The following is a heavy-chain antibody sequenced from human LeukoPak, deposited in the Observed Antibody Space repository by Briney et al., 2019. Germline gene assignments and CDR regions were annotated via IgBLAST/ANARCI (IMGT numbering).Heavy chain of an antibody. CDR2: IDPSDSYT. V-gene: IGHV5-10-1*01. CDR3: ARPAVPAAIDYYYGMDV. Sequence: GESLKISCKGSGYSFTSYWISWVRQMPGKGLEWMGRIDPSDSYTNYSPSFQGHDTISADKSISTAYLQWSSLKASDTAMYYCARPAVPAAIDYYYGMDVWGKGTTVTVSS. J-gene: IGHJ6*04. D-gene: IGHD2-2*01. CDR1: GYSFTSYW.